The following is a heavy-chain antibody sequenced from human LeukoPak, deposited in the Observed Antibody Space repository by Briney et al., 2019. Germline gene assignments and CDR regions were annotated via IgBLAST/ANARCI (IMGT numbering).Heavy chain of an antibody. CDR2: IYDSGST. J-gene: IGHJ6*02. Sequence: PSETLSLTCIVSGGSISSYYWSWIRQPPGKGLEWIGYIYDSGSTNYNPSLKSRVTISVDTSKNQFSLKLSSVAAADTAVYYCARDFRSGYPCYYYYGMDVWGQGTTVTVSS. V-gene: IGHV4-59*01. D-gene: IGHD3-3*01. CDR1: GGSISSYY. CDR3: ARDFRSGYPCYYYYGMDV.